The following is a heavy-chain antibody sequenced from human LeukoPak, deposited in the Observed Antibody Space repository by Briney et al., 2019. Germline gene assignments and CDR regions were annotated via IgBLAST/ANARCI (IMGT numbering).Heavy chain of an antibody. CDR1: VYTFTNFY. J-gene: IGHJ5*02. Sequence: ASVKVSCKASVYTFTNFYIHWVRQAPGQGLEWVGWMNPNSGDTSYAREFQDRVTMTRDTSTSTLYMELSSLRSEDTAVYYCARDGNYYGSGSPSPASFDPWGQGTLVTVSS. CDR2: MNPNSGDT. V-gene: IGHV1-2*02. CDR3: ARDGNYYGSGSPSPASFDP. D-gene: IGHD3-10*01.